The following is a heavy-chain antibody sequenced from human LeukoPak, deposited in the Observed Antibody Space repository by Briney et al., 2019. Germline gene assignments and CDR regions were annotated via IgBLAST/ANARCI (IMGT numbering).Heavy chain of an antibody. Sequence: GGSLRLSCAASGFTFSNYWMGWVRQAPGKGLEWVANIKKDGSEKYYVDAVKGRFTVSRDNAKNSLYLQMNSLRVEDTAVYYCARDSPISMIINGFFDYWGLGTQVTVSS. CDR1: GFTFSNYW. D-gene: IGHD3-22*01. J-gene: IGHJ4*02. V-gene: IGHV3-7*01. CDR2: IKKDGSEK. CDR3: ARDSPISMIINGFFDY.